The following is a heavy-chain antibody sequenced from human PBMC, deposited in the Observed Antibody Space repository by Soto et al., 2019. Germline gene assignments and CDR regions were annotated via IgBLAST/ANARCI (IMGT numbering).Heavy chain of an antibody. J-gene: IGHJ4*02. Sequence: SETLSLTCAVYGGSFSGYYWSWIRQPPGKGLEWIGEINHSGSTNYNPSLKSRVTISVDTSKNQFSLKLSSVTAADTAVYYCARGSGRNNDYWGQGTLVTVSS. CDR2: INHSGST. CDR1: GGSFSGYY. CDR3: ARGSGRNNDY. V-gene: IGHV4-34*01. D-gene: IGHD1-1*01.